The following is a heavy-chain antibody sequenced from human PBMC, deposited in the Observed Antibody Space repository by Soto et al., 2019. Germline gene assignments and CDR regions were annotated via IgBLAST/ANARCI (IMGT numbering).Heavy chain of an antibody. CDR1: GYTFASNW. CDR3: ARLIDCSNGVCYRFES. CDR2: IYPGDSDT. D-gene: IGHD2-8*01. V-gene: IGHV5-51*01. Sequence: HGESLKISCKGFGYTFASNWIAWVRQMPGKGLEWMGFIYPGDSDTRYSPSFQGQVTTSADKYISTAYLLWSSLKASDTAIYYCARLIDCSNGVCYRFESWGQGTLVTVSS. J-gene: IGHJ4*02.